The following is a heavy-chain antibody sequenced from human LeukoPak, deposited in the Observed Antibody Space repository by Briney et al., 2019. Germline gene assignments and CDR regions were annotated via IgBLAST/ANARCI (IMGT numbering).Heavy chain of an antibody. V-gene: IGHV1-8*01. Sequence: ASVKVSCKASGYTFTSYDINWVRQATGQGLEWMGWMNPNSGNTGYTQKFQGRVIMTRNTSISTAYMELSSLRSEDTAVYYCASSEGDMTAFDYWGQGTLVTVSS. CDR2: MNPNSGNT. CDR3: ASSEGDMTAFDY. J-gene: IGHJ4*02. D-gene: IGHD3-9*01. CDR1: GYTFTSYD.